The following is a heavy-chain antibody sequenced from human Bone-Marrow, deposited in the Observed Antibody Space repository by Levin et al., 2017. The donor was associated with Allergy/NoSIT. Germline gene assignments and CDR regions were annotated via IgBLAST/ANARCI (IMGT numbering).Heavy chain of an antibody. CDR2: IYTSGST. CDR3: ARGPYYDFDY. Sequence: PGGSLRLSCTVSGGSISSYYWSWIRQPAGKGLEWIGRIYTSGSTNYNPSLKSRVTMSVDTSKNQFSLKLSSVTAADTAVYYCARGPYYDFDYWGQGTLVTVSS. D-gene: IGHD3-10*01. CDR1: GGSISSYY. J-gene: IGHJ4*02. V-gene: IGHV4-4*07.